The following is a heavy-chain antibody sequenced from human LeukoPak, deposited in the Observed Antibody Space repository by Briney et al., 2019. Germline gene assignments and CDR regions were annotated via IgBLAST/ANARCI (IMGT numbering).Heavy chain of an antibody. Sequence: PGGSLRLSCAASGFTFSDYAMHWVRQAPGKGLDYVSAISGNGGSTYYADSVKGRFTIYRDNSKNTLYPQMSSLRAEDAAVYYWVKLAEGGCWGQGTLVTVSS. J-gene: IGHJ4*02. V-gene: IGHV3-64D*09. CDR2: ISGNGGST. CDR3: VKLAEGGC. CDR1: GFTFSDYA. D-gene: IGHD2-15*01.